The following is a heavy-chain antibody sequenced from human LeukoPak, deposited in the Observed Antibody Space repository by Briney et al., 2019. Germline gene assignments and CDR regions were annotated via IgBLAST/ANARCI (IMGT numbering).Heavy chain of an antibody. Sequence: GGSLRLSCAASGFTFSSYAMSWVRQAPGKGLEWVSAISGSGGSTYYADSVKGRFTISRDNSKNTLYLQMNSLRAEDTAVYYCAKALGYCSSTSCYGPYYYGMDVWGQGTTVTVSS. D-gene: IGHD2-2*01. V-gene: IGHV3-23*01. CDR2: ISGSGGST. J-gene: IGHJ6*02. CDR3: AKALGYCSSTSCYGPYYYGMDV. CDR1: GFTFSSYA.